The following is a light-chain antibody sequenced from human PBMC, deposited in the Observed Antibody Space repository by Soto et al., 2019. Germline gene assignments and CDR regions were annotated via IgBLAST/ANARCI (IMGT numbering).Light chain of an antibody. CDR1: QSISSY. V-gene: IGKV1-39*01. CDR2: AAS. CDR3: QQTFSTQIS. J-gene: IGKJ4*02. Sequence: DIQMTQSPSSLSASVGDRVTITCRASQSISSYLNWYQQKPGKAPKLLIYAASTLESGVSSRFSGRGSGTEFTLTINSLQPEDFATYYCQQTFSTQISFGGGTKVDNK.